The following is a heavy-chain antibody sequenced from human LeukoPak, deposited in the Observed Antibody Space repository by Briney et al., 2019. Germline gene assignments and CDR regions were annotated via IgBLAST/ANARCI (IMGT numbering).Heavy chain of an antibody. CDR3: ARVNYGSATKEDY. J-gene: IGHJ4*02. V-gene: IGHV4-59*06. Sequence: PSETLSLTCTVSSGSISNYYWSWIRQHPGKGLEWIGYIYYSGSAYYNPSLKSRVTISVDTSENQFSLKLSSVTAADTAVYYCARVNYGSATKEDYWGQGTLVTVSS. CDR2: IYYSGSA. D-gene: IGHD3-10*01. CDR1: SGSISNYY.